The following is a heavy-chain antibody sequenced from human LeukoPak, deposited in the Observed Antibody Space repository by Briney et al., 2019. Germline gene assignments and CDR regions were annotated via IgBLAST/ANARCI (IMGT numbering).Heavy chain of an antibody. CDR2: ISASNGNT. V-gene: IGHV1-18*01. D-gene: IGHD2-15*01. CDR3: ARAPRTLYCSGIGCLNWFDP. Sequence: HAASVKVSCKASGYTFTRYGISWVRQAPGQGLQWLGWISASNGNTNYAQKFRDRVTMSTDTSTGTAYLDVRSLTSDDTAVYYCARAPRTLYCSGIGCLNWFDPWGQGTLVTVSS. CDR1: GYTFTRYG. J-gene: IGHJ5*02.